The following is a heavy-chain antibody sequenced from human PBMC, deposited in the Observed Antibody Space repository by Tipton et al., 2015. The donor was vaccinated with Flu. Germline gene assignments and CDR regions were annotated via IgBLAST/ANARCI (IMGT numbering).Heavy chain of an antibody. V-gene: IGHV4-39*01. CDR3: ARLNGGAYHSPFDY. CDR1: GDSMTSGNYY. Sequence: TLSLTCTISGDSMTSGNYYWAWIRLPPGKGLEWIGSIHYSGGTFYNPSHKSRITISVDTSRNQFSLDLTPMTAADAAIYFCARLNGGAYHSPFDYWGQGTLVTVSS. J-gene: IGHJ4*02. D-gene: IGHD2-2*01. CDR2: IHYSGGT.